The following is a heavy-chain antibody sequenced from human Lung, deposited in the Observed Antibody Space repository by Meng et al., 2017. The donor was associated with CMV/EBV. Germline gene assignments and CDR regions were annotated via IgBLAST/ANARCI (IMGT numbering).Heavy chain of an antibody. CDR3: AKDQLLFGGPNAYFYD. D-gene: IGHD3-16*01. CDR2: IRHDGSTT. J-gene: IGHJ4*02. Sequence: GESLKISCAASGFTFDTHGMHWVRQAPGKGLEWVAFIRHDGSTTFYGDSVKGRFTISRDNSKNTLYLQMNSLRAEETAVYYCAKDQLLFGGPNAYFYDWGQGTLVTVSS. V-gene: IGHV3-30*02. CDR1: GFTFDTHG.